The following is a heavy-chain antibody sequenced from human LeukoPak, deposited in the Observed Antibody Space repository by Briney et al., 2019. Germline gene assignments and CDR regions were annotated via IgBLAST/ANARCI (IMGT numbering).Heavy chain of an antibody. J-gene: IGHJ4*02. CDR3: ARDRAWNYFDY. CDR1: GFTFSRHG. D-gene: IGHD3-3*01. V-gene: IGHV3-30*03. Sequence: GGSLRLSCAASGFTFSRHGMHWVRQAPGKGLEWVAIISNDGSRKYYAHSVEGRLTISRDNSKNTLYLQMDSLGAEDTAVYYCARDRAWNYFDYWGQGTLVTVSS. CDR2: ISNDGSRK.